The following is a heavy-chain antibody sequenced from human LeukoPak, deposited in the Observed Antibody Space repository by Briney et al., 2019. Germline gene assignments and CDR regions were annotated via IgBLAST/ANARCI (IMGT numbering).Heavy chain of an antibody. CDR1: GFTFSSYS. D-gene: IGHD3-9*01. CDR2: ISSSSSYI. J-gene: IGHJ4*02. CDR3: AKGNILTGYDVYYFDY. Sequence: GGSLRLSCAASGFTFSSYSMNWVRQAPGKGLEWVSSISSSSSYIYYADSVKGRFTISRDNAKNSLYLQMNSLRAEDTAVYYCAKGNILTGYDVYYFDYWGQGTLVTVSS. V-gene: IGHV3-21*04.